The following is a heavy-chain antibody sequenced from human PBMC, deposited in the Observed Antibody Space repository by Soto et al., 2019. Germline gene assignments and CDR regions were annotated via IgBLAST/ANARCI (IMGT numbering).Heavy chain of an antibody. Sequence: QVQLVQSGAEVKKPGSSVKVSCKASGGTFNSYAISWVRQAPGQGLEWMGGIIPVFGTTNYAQKFQGRVRIAAGEFTTNAHMELSSLRAEEAAVYFCARVSCGGDCYYQNYIGMDVWGQGTTFSVSS. CDR2: IIPVFGTT. D-gene: IGHD2-21*02. V-gene: IGHV1-69*01. CDR1: GGTFNSYA. J-gene: IGHJ6*02. CDR3: ARVSCGGDCYYQNYIGMDV.